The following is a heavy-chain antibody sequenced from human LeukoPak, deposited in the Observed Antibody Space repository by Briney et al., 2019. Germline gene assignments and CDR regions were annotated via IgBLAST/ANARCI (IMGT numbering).Heavy chain of an antibody. D-gene: IGHD2-2*02. CDR2: ISYDGSNK. J-gene: IGHJ5*02. Sequence: PGGSLRLSCAASGFTFSSYAMHWVRQAPGKGLEWVAVISYDGSNKYYADSVKGRFTISRDNSKNTLYLQMNSLRAEDTAVYYCARGGPAKYQLLYEEAFTQNWFDPWGQGTLVTVSS. V-gene: IGHV3-30-3*01. CDR1: GFTFSSYA. CDR3: ARGGPAKYQLLYEEAFTQNWFDP.